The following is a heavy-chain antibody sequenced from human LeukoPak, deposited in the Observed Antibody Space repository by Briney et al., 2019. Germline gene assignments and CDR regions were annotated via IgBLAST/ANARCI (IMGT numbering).Heavy chain of an antibody. V-gene: IGHV1-18*01. Sequence: ASVKVSCKASGYTFTSYGISWVRQAPGQGREWMGGINAYNGKTKYAKKLQGRVTMTTDTPTSTAYLELRSLRSDATAVYYCARSLVVSYYGVYFDYWGQGTLVTVSS. CDR1: GYTFTSYG. J-gene: IGHJ4*02. CDR3: ARSLVVSYYGVYFDY. D-gene: IGHD1-26*01. CDR2: INAYNGKT.